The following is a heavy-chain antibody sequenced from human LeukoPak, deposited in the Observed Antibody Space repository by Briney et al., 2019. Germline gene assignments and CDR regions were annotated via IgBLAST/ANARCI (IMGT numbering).Heavy chain of an antibody. V-gene: IGHV1-18*01. Sequence: ASVKVSCKASGYTFTSYGISWVRQAPGQGLEWMGWISAYNGNTNYAQKLQGRVTMTTDTSTSTAYMELRSLRSDDTAVYYCARNYDFWSGYSELNFGYWGQGTLVTVSS. CDR1: GYTFTSYG. D-gene: IGHD3-3*01. CDR2: ISAYNGNT. J-gene: IGHJ4*02. CDR3: ARNYDFWSGYSELNFGY.